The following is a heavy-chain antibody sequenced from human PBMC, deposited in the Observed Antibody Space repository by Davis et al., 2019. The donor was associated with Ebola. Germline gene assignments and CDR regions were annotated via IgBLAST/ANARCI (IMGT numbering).Heavy chain of an antibody. J-gene: IGHJ4*02. CDR1: GFTFSSYW. D-gene: IGHD3-10*01. CDR2: ISWNSANI. Sequence: SLKISCAASGFTFSSYWMHWVRQAPGKGLEWVSGISWNSANIGYADSVKGRFTISRDSSKNSLYLQMNSLRPEDTALYYCAKDKNNYGSQTYDYWGQGTLVTVS. CDR3: AKDKNNYGSQTYDY. V-gene: IGHV3-9*01.